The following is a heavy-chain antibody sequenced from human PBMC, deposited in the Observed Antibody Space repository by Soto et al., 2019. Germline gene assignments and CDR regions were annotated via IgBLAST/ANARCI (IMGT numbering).Heavy chain of an antibody. CDR3: AREDRSGSNNWFDP. Sequence: ASVKVSCKASGYTFTGYYMHWVRQAPGQGLEWMGWINPNSGGTNYAQKFQGWVTMTRDTSISTAYMELSRLRSDDTAVYYCAREDRSGSNNWFDPWGQGTLVTVSS. V-gene: IGHV1-2*04. CDR2: INPNSGGT. J-gene: IGHJ5*02. CDR1: GYTFTGYY. D-gene: IGHD3-22*01.